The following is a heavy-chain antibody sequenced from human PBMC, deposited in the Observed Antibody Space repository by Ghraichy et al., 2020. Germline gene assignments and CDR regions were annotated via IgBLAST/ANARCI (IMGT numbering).Heavy chain of an antibody. CDR2: ISYDGSNK. CDR3: ARARSEDYDFWSGYYTDYFDY. CDR1: GFTFSSYA. Sequence: GSLRLSCAASGFTFSSYAMHWVRQAPGKGLEWVAVISYDGSNKYYADSVKGRFTISRDNSKNTLYLQMNSLRAEDTAVYYCARARSEDYDFWSGYYTDYFDYWGQVTLVTVSS. J-gene: IGHJ4*02. V-gene: IGHV3-30-3*01. D-gene: IGHD3-3*01.